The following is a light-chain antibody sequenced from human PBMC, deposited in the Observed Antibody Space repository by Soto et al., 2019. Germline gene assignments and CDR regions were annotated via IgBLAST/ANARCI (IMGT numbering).Light chain of an antibody. CDR1: TGAVTNGHY. J-gene: IGLJ1*01. CDR3: LLSYNGPYV. Sequence: VVSHERSLTLSPGGTVTLTCGSSTGAVTNGHYPYWFQQKPGQAPRTLIYDTTNRHSWTPARFSGSLLGGKAALTLSGAQPEDEAEYYCLLSYNGPYVFGTGTKVTVL. V-gene: IGLV7-46*01. CDR2: DTT.